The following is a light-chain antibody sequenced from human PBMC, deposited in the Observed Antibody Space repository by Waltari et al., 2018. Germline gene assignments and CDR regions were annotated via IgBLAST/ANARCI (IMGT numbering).Light chain of an antibody. CDR1: QSVRNYY. V-gene: IGKV3-20*01. CDR2: AAS. Sequence: EIVLTQSPDTLSLSPGERATLSCWASQSVRNYYFAWYQQKPGQDPRLLIYAASTRAAGIPDRFSARWSGTDFTLTISRLEPEDFAVYYCQQYGSSPTTSGQGTKLEI. CDR3: QQYGSSPTT. J-gene: IGKJ2*01.